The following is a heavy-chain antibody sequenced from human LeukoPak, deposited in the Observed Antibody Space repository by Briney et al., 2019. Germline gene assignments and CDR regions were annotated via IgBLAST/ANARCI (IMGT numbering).Heavy chain of an antibody. J-gene: IGHJ4*02. CDR1: GGSFSGYY. D-gene: IGHD2-2*02. V-gene: IGHV4-34*01. CDR3: ARGTDIVVVPAAIWV. CDR2: INHSGST. Sequence: SETLSLTCAVYGGSFSGYYWSWIRQPPGKGLEWIGEINHSGSTNYNPSLKSRVTISVDTSKNQFSLKLSSVTAADTAVYYCARGTDIVVVPAAIWVWGQGTRVTVSS.